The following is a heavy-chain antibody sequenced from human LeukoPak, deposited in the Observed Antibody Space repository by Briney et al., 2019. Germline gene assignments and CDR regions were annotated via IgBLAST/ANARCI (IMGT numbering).Heavy chain of an antibody. V-gene: IGHV3-30*14. CDR2: ISYDGSNK. D-gene: IGHD1-26*01. Sequence: GGSLRLSCAASGFTFSSYAMHWVRQAPGKGLEWVAVISYDGSNKYYADSVKGRFTVSRENAKNSLYLQMNSLRAEDTAIYYCARGSGTYYVTDFDYWGQGTLVTVSS. CDR1: GFTFSSYA. J-gene: IGHJ4*02. CDR3: ARGSGTYYVTDFDY.